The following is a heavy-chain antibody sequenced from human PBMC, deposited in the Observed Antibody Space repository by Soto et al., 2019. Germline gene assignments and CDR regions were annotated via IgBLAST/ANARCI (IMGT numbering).Heavy chain of an antibody. V-gene: IGHV4-39*01. D-gene: IGHD1-26*01. CDR1: GGSISSSNYY. CDR2: IYYSGSN. CDR3: AVGLRGLYYIY. J-gene: IGHJ4*02. Sequence: SETLSLTCTVSGGSISSSNYYWRWIRQPPGKGQEWIGRIYYSGSNYHNPPLKSQVTISKDTSKNQFTLKLSCVSAACTVLYDCAVGLRGLYYIYWGQGIQVTVSS.